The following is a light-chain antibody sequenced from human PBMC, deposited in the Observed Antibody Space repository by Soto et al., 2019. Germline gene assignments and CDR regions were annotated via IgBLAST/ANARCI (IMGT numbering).Light chain of an antibody. Sequence: EIVLTHSPGTLSLSPWEIATLSCRASQGVSRRYIAWYQQKPVQVPRLLIYGASFRATGIPDRFSGSGSGTDFTLTISRLEPEDFAMYYCQQFGGSPVTFGHGTRLEIK. V-gene: IGKV3-20*01. CDR3: QQFGGSPVT. J-gene: IGKJ5*01. CDR2: GAS. CDR1: QGVSRRY.